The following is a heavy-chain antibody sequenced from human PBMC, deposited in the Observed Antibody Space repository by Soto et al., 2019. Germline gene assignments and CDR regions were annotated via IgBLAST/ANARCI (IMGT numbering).Heavy chain of an antibody. CDR1: GYTFTSYY. V-gene: IGHV1-46*01. CDR3: ARGGAIVFWSGYTVPAYNWFDP. CDR2: INPSGGST. D-gene: IGHD3-3*01. J-gene: IGHJ5*02. Sequence: ASVKVSCKASGYTFTSYYMHWVRQAPGQGLEWMGIINPSGGSTSYAQKFQGRVTMTRDTSTSTVYMELSSLRSEDTAVYYCARGGAIVFWSGYTVPAYNWFDPWGQGTLVTVSS.